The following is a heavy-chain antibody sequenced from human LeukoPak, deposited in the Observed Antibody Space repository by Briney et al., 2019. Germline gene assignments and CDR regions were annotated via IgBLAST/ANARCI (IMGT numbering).Heavy chain of an antibody. J-gene: IGHJ4*02. V-gene: IGHV1-69*04. CDR1: GYTFTSYY. Sequence: SVKVSCKASGYTFTSYYMHWVRQAPGQGLEWMGRIIPILGIANYAQKFQGRVTITADKSTSTAYMELSSLRSEDTAVYYCARALTRLPVDYWGQGTLVTVSS. D-gene: IGHD4-11*01. CDR2: IIPILGIA. CDR3: ARALTRLPVDY.